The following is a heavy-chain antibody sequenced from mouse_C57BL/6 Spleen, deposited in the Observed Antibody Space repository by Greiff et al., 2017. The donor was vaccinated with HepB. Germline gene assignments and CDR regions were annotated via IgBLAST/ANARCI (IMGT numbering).Heavy chain of an antibody. V-gene: IGHV1-81*01. CDR3: ARRHYYGTPWYFDV. D-gene: IGHD1-1*01. CDR2: IYPRSGNT. J-gene: IGHJ1*03. CDR1: GYTFTSYG. Sequence: QVQLQQSGAELARPGASVKLSCKASGYTFTSYGISWVKQRTGQGLEWIGEIYPRSGNTYYNEKFKGKATLTADKSSSTAYMELRGLTSEDSAVYFCARRHYYGTPWYFDVWGTGTTVTVSS.